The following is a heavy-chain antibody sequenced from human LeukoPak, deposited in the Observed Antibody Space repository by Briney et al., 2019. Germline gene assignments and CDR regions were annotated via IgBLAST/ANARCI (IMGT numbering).Heavy chain of an antibody. V-gene: IGHV4-4*07. Sequence: SETLSLTCNVSGASISSYYWSWIPQPAGKGLEWIGRIYTSANTNYSPSFKSRATISIDRSKNQFSLNLPSVTAADTAVYYCARDRIWNDAGHDPFDIWGQGTMVTVSS. J-gene: IGHJ3*02. D-gene: IGHD1-1*01. CDR3: ARDRIWNDAGHDPFDI. CDR1: GASISSYY. CDR2: IYTSANT.